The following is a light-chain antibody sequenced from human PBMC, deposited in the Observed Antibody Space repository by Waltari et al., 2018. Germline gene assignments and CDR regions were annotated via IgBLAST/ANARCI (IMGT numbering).Light chain of an antibody. CDR3: QQRSNWPPRLT. J-gene: IGKJ4*01. Sequence: EIVLTQSPATLSLSPGERATHSCRASQSVSSYLAWYQPKPGQAPRLLIYDASNRATGIPARFSGSGSGTDFTLTISSLEPEDFAVYYCQQRSNWPPRLTFGGGTKVEIK. CDR1: QSVSSY. V-gene: IGKV3-11*01. CDR2: DAS.